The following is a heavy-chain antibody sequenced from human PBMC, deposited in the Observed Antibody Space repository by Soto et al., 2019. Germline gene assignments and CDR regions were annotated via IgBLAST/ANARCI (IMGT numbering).Heavy chain of an antibody. D-gene: IGHD3-22*01. CDR3: ARDLYYYDSSGYQTDAFDI. V-gene: IGHV1-69*12. Sequence: QVQLVQSGAEVKKPGSSVKVSCKASGGTFSSYAISWVRQAPGQGLEWMGGIIPIFGTANYAQKFQGRVTITADESTRXACXELSSLRSEDTAVYYCARDLYYYDSSGYQTDAFDIWGQGTMVTVSS. CDR1: GGTFSSYA. CDR2: IIPIFGTA. J-gene: IGHJ3*02.